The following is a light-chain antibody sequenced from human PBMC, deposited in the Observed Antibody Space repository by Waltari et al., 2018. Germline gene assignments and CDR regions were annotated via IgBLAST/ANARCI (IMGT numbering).Light chain of an antibody. V-gene: IGLV3-21*04. CDR1: NIGSYS. CDR2: YDS. CDR3: HVWHPDMDPGV. J-gene: IGLJ1*01. Sequence: SYALTQPPSVSVAPGTTARITCGGDNIGSYSVHGYQQKPGQAPVLVIFYDSDRPSGSPELFSGSNSGNTATLTISSVEAGDEAKYYCHVWHPDMDPGVFGPGTEVSV.